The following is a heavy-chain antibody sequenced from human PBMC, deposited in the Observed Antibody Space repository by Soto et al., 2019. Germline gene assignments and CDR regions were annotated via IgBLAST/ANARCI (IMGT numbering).Heavy chain of an antibody. Sequence: WVRHATKQGLEWMGIINPSGGSTSYAQKFQGRVTMTRDTSTSTVYMELGSLRSEDTAVYYFASEEGQPQPPYYFGFRGQRNLGT. J-gene: IGHJ4*01. D-gene: IGHD5-18*01. CDR2: INPSGGST. V-gene: IGHV1-46*01. CDR3: ASEEGQPQPPYYFGF.